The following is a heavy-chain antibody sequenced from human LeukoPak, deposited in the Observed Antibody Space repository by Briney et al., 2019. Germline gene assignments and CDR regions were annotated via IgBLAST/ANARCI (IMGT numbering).Heavy chain of an antibody. CDR1: GGSIGSYY. D-gene: IGHD3-22*01. CDR3: ARGRWYYDSSGYEDAFDI. J-gene: IGHJ3*02. CDR2: IYTSGST. V-gene: IGHV4-4*07. Sequence: SETLSLTCTVSGGSIGSYYWSWIRQPAGKGLEWIGRIYTSGSTNYNPSLKSRVTMSVDTSKNQFSLKLSSVTAADTAVYYCARGRWYYDSSGYEDAFDIWGQGTMVTVSS.